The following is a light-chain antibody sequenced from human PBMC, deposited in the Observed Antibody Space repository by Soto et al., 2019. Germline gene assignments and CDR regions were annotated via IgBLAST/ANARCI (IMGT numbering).Light chain of an antibody. CDR3: ASYTNSITYV. Sequence: QSVLTQPASVSGSPGQSMAISCTGTNRDVGGYNYVSWCQQHPGKAPTLLIYDVSSRPSGLSNRFSGSKSGNTASLIISGLQAEDEADYYCASYTNSITYVFGSGTKVTVL. CDR1: NRDVGGYNY. CDR2: DVS. J-gene: IGLJ1*01. V-gene: IGLV2-14*03.